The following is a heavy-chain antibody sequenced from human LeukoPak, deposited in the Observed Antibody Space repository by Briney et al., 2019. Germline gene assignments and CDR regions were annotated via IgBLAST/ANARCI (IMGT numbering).Heavy chain of an antibody. CDR3: ARSRVVRYCSSTSCPYLDY. CDR2: INSSGSTI. CDR1: GFTFSDYY. D-gene: IGHD2-2*01. V-gene: IGHV3-11*04. J-gene: IGHJ4*02. Sequence: GGSLRLSCAASGFTFSDYYMSWIRQAPGKGLEWVSYINSSGSTIYYADSVKGRFTISRDNAKNSLYLQMNSLRAEDTAVYYCARSRVVRYCSSTSCPYLDYWGQGTLVTVSS.